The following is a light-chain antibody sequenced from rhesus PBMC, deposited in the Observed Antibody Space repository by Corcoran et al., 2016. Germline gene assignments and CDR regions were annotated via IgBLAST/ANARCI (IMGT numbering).Light chain of an antibody. J-gene: IGKJ4*01. Sequence: DIQMTQSPSSLSASVGDRVTITCRTSENVNNYLNWYQQKPGKAPKLLIYKASPLQSGVPSRFSGSGSGTDYPFPISSLQSDDVATYYCQHNYGTPLTFGGGTKVEIK. V-gene: IGKV1-74*01. CDR1: ENVNNY. CDR2: KAS. CDR3: QHNYGTPLT.